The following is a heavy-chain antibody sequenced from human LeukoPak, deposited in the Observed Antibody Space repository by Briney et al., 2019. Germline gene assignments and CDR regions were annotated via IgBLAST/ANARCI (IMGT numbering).Heavy chain of an antibody. V-gene: IGHV3-30*02. Sequence: GGSLRLSCAASGFTFSSYGMHWVRQAPGRGLEWVAFIRYDGSNKYYADSVKGRFTISRDNTKNSLYLQVNSLRAEDTAVYYCARGRNGYNDEWAYYFDYWGQGTLVTVSS. CDR2: IRYDGSNK. CDR1: GFTFSSYG. CDR3: ARGRNGYNDEWAYYFDY. J-gene: IGHJ4*02. D-gene: IGHD5-24*01.